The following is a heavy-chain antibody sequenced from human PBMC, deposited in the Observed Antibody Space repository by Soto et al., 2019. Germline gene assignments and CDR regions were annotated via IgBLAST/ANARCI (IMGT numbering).Heavy chain of an antibody. CDR1: GFTFRSYV. D-gene: IGHD3-16*01. CDR3: ARWGTTGGLDV. Sequence: QVQLVESGGGVVQPGTSLRLSCVGSGFTFRSYVIHWVRQAPGKGLEWVALTSYDGSNKHYDDSVKGRFTISRDNSRNTVDLQMDSLRLEDTDLYYCARWGTTGGLDVWGQGTLVSVSS. V-gene: IGHV3-30*19. J-gene: IGHJ4*02. CDR2: TSYDGSNK.